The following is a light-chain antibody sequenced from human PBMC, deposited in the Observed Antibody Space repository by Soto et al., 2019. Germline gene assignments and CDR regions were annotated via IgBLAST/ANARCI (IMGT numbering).Light chain of an antibody. CDR2: TAS. V-gene: IGKV1-8*01. CDR3: QQYFSYPLT. CDR1: QGISSN. J-gene: IGKJ4*01. Sequence: AIRMTQSPSSFSASTGDRVTITCRASQGISSNLAWYQVKPGKATRLLIYTASYLESGVPSRFSGSGSGTDFTLTISSLQSEDFAVYYCQQYFSYPLTFGGGTKVEIK.